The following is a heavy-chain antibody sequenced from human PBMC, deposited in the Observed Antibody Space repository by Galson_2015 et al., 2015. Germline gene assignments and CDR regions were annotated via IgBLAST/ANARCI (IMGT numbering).Heavy chain of an antibody. CDR2: INAYNGNT. Sequence: SVKVSCKASGYTFTSYVISWVRQAPGQGLEWMGWINAYNGNTNYAQNLQGRVTMTTDTSTSTAYMGLRSLKSDDTGVFYCARGDRCSSTSCYYPSDGAFDIWGQGTVVTVSS. D-gene: IGHD2-2*01. J-gene: IGHJ3*02. V-gene: IGHV1-18*01. CDR3: ARGDRCSSTSCYYPSDGAFDI. CDR1: GYTFTSYV.